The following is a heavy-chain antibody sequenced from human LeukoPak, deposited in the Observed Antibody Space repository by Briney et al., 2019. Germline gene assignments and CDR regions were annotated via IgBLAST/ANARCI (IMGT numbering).Heavy chain of an antibody. V-gene: IGHV3-21*01. CDR2: ISSSSNYI. Sequence: GGSLRLSCAASGFTFSIYSMKWVRQAPGKGLEYVSSISSSSNYIHYADSVKGRFTISRDNAKKSLYLQMNSLRAEDTALYYCARDRTGGAAAGRGGLGYWGQGTLVTVSS. CDR1: GFTFSIYS. CDR3: ARDRTGGAAAGRGGLGY. J-gene: IGHJ4*02. D-gene: IGHD6-13*01.